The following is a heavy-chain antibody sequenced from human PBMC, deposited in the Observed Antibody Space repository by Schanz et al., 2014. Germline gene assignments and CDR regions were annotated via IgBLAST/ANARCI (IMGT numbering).Heavy chain of an antibody. CDR1: GFTFSSYW. Sequence: EVQLVESGGGLVQPGGSLRLSCAASGFTFSSYWMHWVRQVPGKGLEWVSYISGSSRTIYYADSMKGRFTVSRDNAENALYLQMNSLRAEDTGLYFCARGGSGSHYRLDYWGQGTLLTVSS. J-gene: IGHJ4*02. CDR2: ISGSSRTI. D-gene: IGHD1-26*01. V-gene: IGHV3-48*01. CDR3: ARGGSGSHYRLDY.